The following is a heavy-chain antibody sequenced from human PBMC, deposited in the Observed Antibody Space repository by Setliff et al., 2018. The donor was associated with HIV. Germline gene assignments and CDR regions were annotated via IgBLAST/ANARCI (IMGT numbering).Heavy chain of an antibody. CDR1: GYTFTSYA. V-gene: IGHV1-3*01. D-gene: IGHD1-26*01. CDR2: INAGNGNT. J-gene: IGHJ4*02. CDR3: ATGGGQSFDY. Sequence: GASVKVSCKASGYTFTSYAMHWVRQAPGQRLEWMGWINAGNGNTKYSQKFRDRLTVTTDTSTSTAYMELRSLSPDDTAVYYCATGGGQSFDYWGQGTLVTVSS.